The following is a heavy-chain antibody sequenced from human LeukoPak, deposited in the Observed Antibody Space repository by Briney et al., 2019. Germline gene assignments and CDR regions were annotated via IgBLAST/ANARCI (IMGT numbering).Heavy chain of an antibody. CDR3: ARGRYCSADICSGGDAFDI. Sequence: SETLSLTCTVSGGSINNYYWSWIRRPAGKGLEWIGRIYTRGSTNYNPSLKSRVTMSVDTSKNQFSLKLSSVTAADMAVYYCARGRYCSADICSGGDAFDIWGQGTMVSVSS. CDR2: IYTRGST. CDR1: GGSINNYY. D-gene: IGHD2-15*01. V-gene: IGHV4-4*07. J-gene: IGHJ3*02.